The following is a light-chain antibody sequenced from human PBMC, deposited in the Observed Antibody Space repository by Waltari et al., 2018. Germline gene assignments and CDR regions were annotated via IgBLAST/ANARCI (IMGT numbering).Light chain of an antibody. CDR3: QQYGDSSPSVT. J-gene: IGKJ4*01. CDR1: QSVSSSS. CDR2: GAS. V-gene: IGKV3-20*01. Sequence: EIVLTQSPGTLSLSPGERATLPCRASQSVSSSSLASYQQKPGQAPRLLVFGASIRATGIPDRFSGSGSGTDFTLTIDRLEPEDFAVYYCQQYGDSSPSVTFGGGTNMLIK.